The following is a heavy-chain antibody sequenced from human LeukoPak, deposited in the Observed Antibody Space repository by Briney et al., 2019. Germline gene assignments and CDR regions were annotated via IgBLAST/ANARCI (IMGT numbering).Heavy chain of an antibody. Sequence: PSETLSLTCTVSGGSISSSRYYWGWIRQPPGKGLEWIGSIYYSGSTYYNPSLKSRVTISVDTSKNQFSLKLNSVTAADTAVYYCARLLFQLPNYYFDYWGQGILVTVSS. V-gene: IGHV4-39*01. CDR2: IYYSGST. CDR3: ARLLFQLPNYYFDY. D-gene: IGHD2-2*01. CDR1: GGSISSSRYY. J-gene: IGHJ4*02.